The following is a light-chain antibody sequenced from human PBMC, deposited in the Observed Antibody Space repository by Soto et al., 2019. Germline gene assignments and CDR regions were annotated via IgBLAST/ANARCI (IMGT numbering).Light chain of an antibody. J-gene: IGKJ4*01. CDR3: QQYVTSPLT. CDR2: GVS. Sequence: EIVLTQSPGTLSLSPGERATLSCRASQSVSSYLAWYQQKPGQAPRLLIYGVSNRATGIPDRFSGSGSGTDFTLTISRLEPGDFAVYYCQQYVTSPLTFGGGTKVESK. CDR1: QSVSSY. V-gene: IGKV3-20*01.